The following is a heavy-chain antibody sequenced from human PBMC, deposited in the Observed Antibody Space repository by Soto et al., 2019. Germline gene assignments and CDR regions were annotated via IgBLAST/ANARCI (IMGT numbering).Heavy chain of an antibody. V-gene: IGHV3-48*03. J-gene: IGHJ6*02. CDR2: ISSSGSTI. Sequence: GGSLRLSCAASGFTFSSYEMNWVRQAPGKGLEWVSYISSSGSTIYYADSVKGRFTISRDNAKNSLYLQMNSLRAEDTAVYYCARTNYYGSGSPSDLYYYYGMDVWGQGTTVTVSS. CDR1: GFTFSSYE. D-gene: IGHD3-10*01. CDR3: ARTNYYGSGSPSDLYYYYGMDV.